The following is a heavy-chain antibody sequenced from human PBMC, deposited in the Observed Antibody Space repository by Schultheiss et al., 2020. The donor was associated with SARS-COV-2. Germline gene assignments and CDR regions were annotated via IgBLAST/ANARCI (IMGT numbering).Heavy chain of an antibody. Sequence: GGSLRLSCAASGFTFSSCAMSWVRQAPGKGLEWVSSISSSSSYIYYADSVKGRFTISRDNAKNSLYLQMNSLRAEDTAVYYCARAVEQQLVGDAFDIWGQGTMVTVSS. CDR2: ISSSSSYI. CDR3: ARAVEQQLVGDAFDI. CDR1: GFTFSSCA. D-gene: IGHD6-13*01. J-gene: IGHJ3*02. V-gene: IGHV3-21*01.